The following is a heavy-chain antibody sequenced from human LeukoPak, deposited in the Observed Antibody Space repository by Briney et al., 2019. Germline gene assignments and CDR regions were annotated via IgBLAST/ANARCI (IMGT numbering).Heavy chain of an antibody. CDR3: TRCGRRSCDMDV. J-gene: IGHJ6*02. V-gene: IGHV5-51*01. Sequence: GPPLKISGKDFGYIFSTAWSGGGRQMPGKGLEWMGIIYPGDSDSRNSTSFHGHATITAANTITTANQHWSSIKASDTAMYYCTRCGRRSCDMDVGGQGPTVSVSS. CDR1: GYIFSTAW. CDR2: IYPGDSDS.